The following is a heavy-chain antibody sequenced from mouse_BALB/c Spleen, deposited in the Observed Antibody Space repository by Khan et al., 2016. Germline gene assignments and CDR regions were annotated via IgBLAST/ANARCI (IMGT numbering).Heavy chain of an antibody. CDR1: GFSLSTSGMG. V-gene: IGHV8-12*01. J-gene: IGHJ3*01. Sequence: QVTLKESGPGILQPSQTLSLTCSFSGFSLSTSGMGVSWIRQPSGKGLEWLAHIYWDDDKRYNPSLKTRPTISKDPSHNQVFLKSTSVDTADTATYYCAADDSFAYWGQGTLVTVSA. CDR3: AADDSFAY. D-gene: IGHD2-13*01. CDR2: IYWDDDK.